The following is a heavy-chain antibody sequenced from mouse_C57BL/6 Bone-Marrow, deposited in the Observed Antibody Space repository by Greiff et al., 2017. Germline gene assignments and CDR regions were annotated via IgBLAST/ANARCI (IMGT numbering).Heavy chain of an antibody. Sequence: QVQLTQPGAELVKPGASVKMSCKASGYTFTRYWLTWVKQRHGQGLAWIGDISPGSGSPNSNETFKSKATLTVDTSSSTASMKYSSLTSEDAAVYYWSATVVATSDYWGQGTTLTVAA. CDR1: GYTFTRYW. V-gene: IGHV1-55*01. J-gene: IGHJ2*01. CDR3: SATVVATSDY. D-gene: IGHD1-1*01. CDR2: ISPGSGSP.